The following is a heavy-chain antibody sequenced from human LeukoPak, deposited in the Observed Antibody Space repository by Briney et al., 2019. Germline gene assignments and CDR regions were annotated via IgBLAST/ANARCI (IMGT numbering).Heavy chain of an antibody. J-gene: IGHJ4*02. CDR2: IIPLFDTA. V-gene: IGHV1-69*13. Sequence: SVKVSCKASGGTFSNYAISWVRQAPGQGLEWMGGIIPLFDTADSAQKLQGRLTITADESTSTAYMELSSLRAEDTAVYYCARDLLGSHTSYSSGAWDYWGQGTLVTVSS. D-gene: IGHD3-9*01. CDR1: GGTFSNYA. CDR3: ARDLLGSHTSYSSGAWDY.